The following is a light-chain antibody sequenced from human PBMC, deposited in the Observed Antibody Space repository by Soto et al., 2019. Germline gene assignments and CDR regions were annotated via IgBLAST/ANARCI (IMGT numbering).Light chain of an antibody. CDR1: SSNIGTNY. CDR2: SND. V-gene: IGLV1-44*01. CDR3: AAWDDSLNGWV. J-gene: IGLJ3*02. Sequence: QAVVTQSPSASGTPGQRVIISCSGTSSNIGTNYVYWYQQLPGTAPKVLIYSNDKRPSGVPDRFSGSKSGTSASLAISGLQSEDEADYYCAAWDDSLNGWVFGGGTKLTVL.